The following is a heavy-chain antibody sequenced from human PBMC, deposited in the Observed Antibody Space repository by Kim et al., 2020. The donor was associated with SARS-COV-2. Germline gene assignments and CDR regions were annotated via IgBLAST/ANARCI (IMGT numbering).Heavy chain of an antibody. CDR3: ARSSPYYYDSSGSPLGY. D-gene: IGHD3-22*01. V-gene: IGHV3-74*01. J-gene: IGHJ4*02. Sequence: GKGRFTISSDNAKKPLYLQMNSLRAEDTAVYYCARSSPYYYDSSGSPLGYWGQGTLVTVSS.